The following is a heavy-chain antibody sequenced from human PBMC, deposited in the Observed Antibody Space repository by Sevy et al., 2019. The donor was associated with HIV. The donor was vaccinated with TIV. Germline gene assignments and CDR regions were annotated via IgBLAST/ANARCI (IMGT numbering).Heavy chain of an antibody. CDR2: IKHDESEK. CDR3: AREVGGFNWRPYYFDS. V-gene: IGHV3-7*01. D-gene: IGHD3-3*01. Sequence: GGSLRLSCAASGFTFTDYWMSWVRQTPGKGLEWVATIKHDESEKYYVDSVKGRFAISRDNDKNSVSLQMNGLRVEDAALYYCAREVGGFNWRPYYFDSWVQGTLVTVSS. CDR1: GFTFTDYW. J-gene: IGHJ4*02.